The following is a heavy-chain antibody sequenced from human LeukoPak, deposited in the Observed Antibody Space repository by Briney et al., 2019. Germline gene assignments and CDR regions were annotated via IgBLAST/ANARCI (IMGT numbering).Heavy chain of an antibody. CDR3: ASSSSSWADFDY. CDR2: IKQDGSQR. D-gene: IGHD6-6*01. Sequence: GGSLSLSCAASGFTFSSYWMSWVRQAPGKGLEWVANIKQDGSQRYYADSLKGRFTVSRDNAENSLYLQMNSLGAEDTAVYYCASSSSSWADFDYWGQGTLVTVSS. CDR1: GFTFSSYW. V-gene: IGHV3-7*01. J-gene: IGHJ4*02.